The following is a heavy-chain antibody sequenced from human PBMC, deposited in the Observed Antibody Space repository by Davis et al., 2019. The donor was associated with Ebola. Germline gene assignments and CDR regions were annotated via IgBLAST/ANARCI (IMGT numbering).Heavy chain of an antibody. CDR1: GGSFSGYY. J-gene: IGHJ4*02. CDR2: INHSGST. V-gene: IGHV4-34*01. CDR3: ARGPSNYGDYGLGY. D-gene: IGHD4-17*01. Sequence: SETLSLTCAVYGGSFSGYYWSWIRQPPGKGLEWIGEINHSGSTNYNPSLKSRVTISVDTSKNQFSLKLSSVTAADTAVYYCARGPSNYGDYGLGYWGQGTLVTVSS.